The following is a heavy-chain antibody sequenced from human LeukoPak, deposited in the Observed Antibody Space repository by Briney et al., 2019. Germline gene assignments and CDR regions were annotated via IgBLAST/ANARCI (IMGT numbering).Heavy chain of an antibody. Sequence: SETLSLTCTVSGGSISSSSYYWGWIRQPPGKGLEWIGSIYYSGSTYYNPSLKSRVTISVDTSKNQFSLKLSSVTAADTAVYYCARSQMWEAPYYFDYWGQGTLVTVSS. D-gene: IGHD1-26*01. CDR2: IYYSGST. J-gene: IGHJ4*02. CDR1: GGSISSSSYY. CDR3: ARSQMWEAPYYFDY. V-gene: IGHV4-39*07.